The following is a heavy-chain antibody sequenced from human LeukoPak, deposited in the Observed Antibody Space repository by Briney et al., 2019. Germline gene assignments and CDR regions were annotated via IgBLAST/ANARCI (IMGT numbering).Heavy chain of an antibody. CDR1: GYTFTGYY. D-gene: IGHD1-26*01. J-gene: IGHJ4*02. CDR3: ARVSGSSTQGHYFDY. V-gene: IGHV1-2*04. Sequence: VASVKVSCKASGYTFTGYYMHWVRQAPGQGLEWMGWINPNSGGTNYAQKFQGWVTMTRDTSISTAYMELSRLRSEDTAVYYCARVSGSSTQGHYFDYWGQGTLVTVSS. CDR2: INPNSGGT.